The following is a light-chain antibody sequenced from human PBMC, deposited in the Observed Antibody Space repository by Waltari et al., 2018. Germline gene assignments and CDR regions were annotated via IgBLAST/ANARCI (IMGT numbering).Light chain of an antibody. J-gene: IGKJ1*01. V-gene: IGKV1-5*03. CDR2: KAS. Sequence: DMQMTQSPSTLSASVGDRVTIPCRDSKSINNWLAWYQQKPGKAPKLLIYKASTLESGVPSRFSGIGSGTEFTLTISSLQPDDFATYYCQQYNSYSPWTFGQGTKVEIK. CDR3: QQYNSYSPWT. CDR1: KSINNW.